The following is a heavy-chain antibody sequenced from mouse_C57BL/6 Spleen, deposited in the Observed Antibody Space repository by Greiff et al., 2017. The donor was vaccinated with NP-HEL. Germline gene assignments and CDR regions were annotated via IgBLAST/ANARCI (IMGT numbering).Heavy chain of an antibody. V-gene: IGHV1-19*01. CDR2: INPYNGGT. CDR3: ARSLTAPFDD. J-gene: IGHJ2*01. Sequence: VQLQQSGPVLVKPGASVKMSCKASGYTFTDYYMNWVKQSHGKSLEWIGVINPYNGGTSYNQKFKGKATLTVDKSSSTAYMELNSLTSEDSAVYYCARSLTAPFDDWGQGTTLTVSS. D-gene: IGHD4-1*01. CDR1: GYTFTDYY.